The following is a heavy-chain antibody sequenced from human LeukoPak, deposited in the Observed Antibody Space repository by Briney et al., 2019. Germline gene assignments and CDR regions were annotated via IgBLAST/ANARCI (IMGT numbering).Heavy chain of an antibody. V-gene: IGHV3-30*01. CDR2: LSYDGSIK. J-gene: IGHJ4*02. Sequence: GRSLRLPCVASGLPFSRYSFHWVRQAPGQGLEWVALLSYDGSIKHYADSVKGRFTRSRDNSKSSVYLQMDSLKADDTAVYYCARGVSTWYRIDYWGQGTLVTVSS. CDR3: ARGVSTWYRIDY. D-gene: IGHD6-13*01. CDR1: GLPFSRYS.